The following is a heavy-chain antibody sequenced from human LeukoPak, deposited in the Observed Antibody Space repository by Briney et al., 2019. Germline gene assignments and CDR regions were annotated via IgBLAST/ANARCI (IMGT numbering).Heavy chain of an antibody. CDR1: GFTFSDYY. CDR2: ISGSGGNT. Sequence: GGSLRLSCAASGFTFSDYYMTWVRQAPGKGLEWVSGISGSGGNTNYADSVKGRFTISRDNSKNTLHLQVNSLRAEDTAVYYCARGDYYDSSGYYFPDAFDIWGQGTMVTVSS. CDR3: ARGDYYDSSGYYFPDAFDI. J-gene: IGHJ3*02. D-gene: IGHD3-22*01. V-gene: IGHV3-23*01.